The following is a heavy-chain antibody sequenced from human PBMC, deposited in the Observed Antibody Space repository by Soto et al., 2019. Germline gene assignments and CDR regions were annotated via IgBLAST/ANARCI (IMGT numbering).Heavy chain of an antibody. CDR1: GGTFSSYA. V-gene: IGHV1-69*06. Sequence: RASVKVSCKASGGTFSSYAISWVRQAPGQGLEWMGGIIPIFGTANYAQKFQGRVTITADKSTSTAYMELSSLRSEDTAVYYCARSQGGSHRNWFDPWGQGTLVTVSS. CDR3: ARSQGGSHRNWFDP. D-gene: IGHD1-26*01. J-gene: IGHJ5*02. CDR2: IIPIFGTA.